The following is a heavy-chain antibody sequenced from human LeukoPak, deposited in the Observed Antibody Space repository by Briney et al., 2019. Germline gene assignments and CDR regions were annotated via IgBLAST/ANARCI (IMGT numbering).Heavy chain of an antibody. CDR2: IYYSGST. CDR3: ARHTTYGYSYGYDY. J-gene: IGHJ4*02. Sequence: SETLSLTCTVSGGSISSSSYYWGWIRQPPGKGLEWIGSIYYSGSTYYNPSLKSRVTISVDTSKDQFSLKLSSVTAADTAVYYCARHTTYGYSYGYDYWGQGTLVTVSS. V-gene: IGHV4-39*01. CDR1: GGSISSSSYY. D-gene: IGHD5-18*01.